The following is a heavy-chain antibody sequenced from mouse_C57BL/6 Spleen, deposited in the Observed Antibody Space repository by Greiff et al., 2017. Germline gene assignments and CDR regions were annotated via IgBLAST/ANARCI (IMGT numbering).Heavy chain of an antibody. V-gene: IGHV1-72*01. CDR1: GYTFTSYW. J-gene: IGHJ2*01. CDR2: IGPNSGGT. Sequence: QVHVKQPGAELVKPGASVKLSCKASGYTFTSYWMHWVKQRPGRGLEWIGRIGPNSGGTKYNEKVKSKATLTVDKPSSTAYMQLSSLTSEDSAVYYYARDGYWGQGTTLTVSS. CDR3: ARDGY.